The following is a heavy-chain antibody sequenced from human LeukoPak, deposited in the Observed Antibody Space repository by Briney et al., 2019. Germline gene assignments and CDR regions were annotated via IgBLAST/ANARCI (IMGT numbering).Heavy chain of an antibody. D-gene: IGHD3-10*01. J-gene: IGHJ3*02. V-gene: IGHV3-23*01. Sequence: PVGSLRLSCTASGFTFSRYDMSWVRQAPGKGLEWVSGISDSAGTTYYADSVKGRFSISRDNSKNTLNLQMNSLRAEDTAVYYCAKSYYYGSGDYSLTAFDIWGQGTMVTVSS. CDR3: AKSYYYGSGDYSLTAFDI. CDR2: ISDSAGTT. CDR1: GFTFSRYD.